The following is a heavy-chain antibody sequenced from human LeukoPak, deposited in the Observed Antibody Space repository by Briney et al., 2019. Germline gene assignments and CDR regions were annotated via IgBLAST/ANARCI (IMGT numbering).Heavy chain of an antibody. CDR3: ATSFYGDHTIIVY. CDR2: ISSSSSYI. V-gene: IGHV3-21*01. D-gene: IGHD3-22*01. CDR1: GFTFSSYS. J-gene: IGHJ4*02. Sequence: NAGGSLRLSCAASGFTFSSYSMNWVRQAPGKGLEWVSSISSSSSYIYYADSVKGRFTISRDNAKNSLYLQMNSLRAEDTAVYYCATSFYGDHTIIVYWGQGTLVTVSS.